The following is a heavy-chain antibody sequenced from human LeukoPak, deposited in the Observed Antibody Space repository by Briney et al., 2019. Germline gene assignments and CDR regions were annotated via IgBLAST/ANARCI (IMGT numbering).Heavy chain of an antibody. V-gene: IGHV1-8*01. J-gene: IGHJ4*02. CDR1: GYTFTSYD. Sequence: ASVKVSCKASGYTFTSYDINWVRQATGQGLEWMGWMNPNSGNTGYAQKFQGRVTMTRNTSISTAYMELSSLRSEDTAVYYCARVGSSWSLGGVAGTFDYWGQGTLVSVSA. CDR2: MNPNSGNT. CDR3: ARVGSSWSLGGVAGTFDY. D-gene: IGHD6-13*01.